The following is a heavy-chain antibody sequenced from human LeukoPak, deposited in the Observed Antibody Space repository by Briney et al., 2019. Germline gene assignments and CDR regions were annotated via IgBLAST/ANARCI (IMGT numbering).Heavy chain of an antibody. CDR1: GYTFTGYY. Sequence: GASVKVSCKASGYTFTGYYMHWVRHTPEQGLEWMGWINPNSGGTNYAQKFQGRVSMTRDTSISTAYMELSRVRSDDTAVYYCARVEQLVGFDYWGQGTLVTVSS. CDR3: ARVEQLVGFDY. V-gene: IGHV1-2*02. CDR2: INPNSGGT. J-gene: IGHJ4*02. D-gene: IGHD6-6*01.